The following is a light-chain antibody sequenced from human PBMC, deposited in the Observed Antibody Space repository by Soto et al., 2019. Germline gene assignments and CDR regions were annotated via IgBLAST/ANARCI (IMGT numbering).Light chain of an antibody. J-gene: IGKJ4*01. CDR1: QGVSTW. CDR3: PQANSFPRT. V-gene: IGKV1-12*01. CDR2: SAS. Sequence: DIQMTQSPSSVSASVGDRVTITCRARQGVSTWLAWYRRKPGRAPELLIYSASSLHSGVPSRFSGSGSGTDFPLTISSLQPEDFATYYCPQANSFPRTFGGGTEVEIK.